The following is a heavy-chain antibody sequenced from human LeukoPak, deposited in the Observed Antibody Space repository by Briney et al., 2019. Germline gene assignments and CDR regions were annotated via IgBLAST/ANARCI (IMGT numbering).Heavy chain of an antibody. D-gene: IGHD2-15*01. CDR3: ARGLYCVGDSCYLGNYFDY. CDR1: GGSTKIENYY. J-gene: IGHJ4*02. V-gene: IGHV4-39*07. Sequence: SETLSLTCTVSGGSTKIENYYWAWIRHSPGKGLGWMGGMHYTGNSNSSPSLKGRVTLSIDTSKNEISLKLTSVTAADTAVYYCARGLYCVGDSCYLGNYFDYWGQGTLVTVSS. CDR2: MHYTGNS.